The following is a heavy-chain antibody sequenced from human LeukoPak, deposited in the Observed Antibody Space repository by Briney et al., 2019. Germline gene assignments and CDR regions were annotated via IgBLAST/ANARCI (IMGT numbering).Heavy chain of an antibody. CDR2: IIPILGIA. CDR3: ARVLVYVDTAMAKSLYGMDV. J-gene: IGHJ6*02. Sequence: SVKVSCKASGYTFTGYYMHWLRQAPGQGLEWMGRIIPILGIANYAQKFQGRVTITADKSTSTAYMELSSLRSEDTAVYYCARVLVYVDTAMAKSLYGMDVWGQGTTVTVSS. V-gene: IGHV1-69*04. D-gene: IGHD5-18*01. CDR1: GYTFTGYY.